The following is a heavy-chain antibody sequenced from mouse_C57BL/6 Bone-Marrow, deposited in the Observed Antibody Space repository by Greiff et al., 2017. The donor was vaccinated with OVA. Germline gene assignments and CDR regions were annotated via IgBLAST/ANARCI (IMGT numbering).Heavy chain of an antibody. CDR2: FHPYNDDT. Sequence: ESGAELVKPGASVKMSCKASGYTFTTYPIEWMKQNHGKSLEWIGNFHPYNDDTKYNEKFKGKATLTVEKSSSTVYLELSRLTSDDSAVYYCARGIYYGSSYVYFAYWGQGTLVTVSA. CDR1: GYTFTTYP. V-gene: IGHV1-47*01. J-gene: IGHJ3*01. D-gene: IGHD1-1*01. CDR3: ARGIYYGSSYVYFAY.